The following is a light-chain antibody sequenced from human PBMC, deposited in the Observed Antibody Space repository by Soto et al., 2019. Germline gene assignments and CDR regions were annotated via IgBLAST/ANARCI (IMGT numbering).Light chain of an antibody. Sequence: EIVLTQSPCTLSLSPGERATLSCRASQSVSSSYLAWYQQKPGQAPRLLMYGASSRATGISDRFSGSGSGTDFTLTISRLEPEDFAMYYCQQYGDLPRTFGQGTKVEIK. V-gene: IGKV3-20*01. CDR1: QSVSSSY. CDR3: QQYGDLPRT. CDR2: GAS. J-gene: IGKJ1*01.